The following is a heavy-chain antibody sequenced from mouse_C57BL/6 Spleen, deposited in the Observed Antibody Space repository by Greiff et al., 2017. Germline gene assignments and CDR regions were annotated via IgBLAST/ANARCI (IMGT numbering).Heavy chain of an antibody. V-gene: IGHV1-15*01. J-gene: IGHJ3*01. CDR3: TRGGYDLFAY. Sequence: SGAELVRPGASVTLSCKASGYTFTDYEMHWVKQTPVHGLEWIGAIDPETGGTAYNQKFKGKAILTADKSSSTAYMELRSLTSEDSAVYYCTRGGYDLFAYWGQGTLVTVSA. CDR1: GYTFTDYE. D-gene: IGHD2-3*01. CDR2: IDPETGGT.